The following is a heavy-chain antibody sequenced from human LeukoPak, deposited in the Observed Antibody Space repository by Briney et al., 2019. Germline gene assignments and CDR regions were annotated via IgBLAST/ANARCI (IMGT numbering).Heavy chain of an antibody. V-gene: IGHV3-43*02. Sequence: PGRSLRLSCAASGFTFDDYAMHWVRHAPGKGLEWVSLISGDGGSTYYADSVKGRFTISRDNSKNSLYLQMNSLRTEDTALYYCAKPYAPHYYYYYMDVWGKGTTVTVSS. D-gene: IGHD4-17*01. J-gene: IGHJ6*03. CDR3: AKPYAPHYYYYYMDV. CDR2: ISGDGGST. CDR1: GFTFDDYA.